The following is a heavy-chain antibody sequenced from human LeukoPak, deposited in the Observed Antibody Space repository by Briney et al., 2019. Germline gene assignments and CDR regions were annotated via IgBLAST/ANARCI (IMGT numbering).Heavy chain of an antibody. CDR1: GYTFTGYY. J-gene: IGHJ4*02. CDR3: ARIGKRAAAVPDY. Sequence: ASVKVSCKASGYTFTGYYMHWVRQAPGQGLEWMGWINPNSGGTNYAQKFQGRVTMTRDTSISTAYMELSRLRSDDTAVYYCARIGKRAAAVPDYWGQGTLVTVSS. V-gene: IGHV1-2*02. CDR2: INPNSGGT. D-gene: IGHD6-13*01.